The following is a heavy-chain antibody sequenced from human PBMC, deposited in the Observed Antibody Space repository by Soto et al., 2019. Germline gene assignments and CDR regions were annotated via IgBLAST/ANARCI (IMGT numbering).Heavy chain of an antibody. J-gene: IGHJ4*02. V-gene: IGHV3-21*01. CDR1: GFTFSSYS. D-gene: IGHD6-13*01. CDR3: ARDLRVIRAGTSLLGY. Sequence: GESLKISCAASGFTFSSYSMNWVRQAPGKGLEWVSSISSSSSYIYYADSVKGRFTISRDNAKNSLYLQMNSLRAEDTAVYYCARDLRVIRAGTSLLGYWGQGTLVTVSS. CDR2: ISSSSSYI.